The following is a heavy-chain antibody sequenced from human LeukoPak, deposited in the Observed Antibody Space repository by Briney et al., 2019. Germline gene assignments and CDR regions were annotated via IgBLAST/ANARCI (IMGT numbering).Heavy chain of an antibody. J-gene: IGHJ4*02. CDR3: ARGGYSYVNYFDY. V-gene: IGHV4-39*07. Sequence: PSETLSLTCTVSGGSISSSSYYWGWIRQPPGKGLEWIGSIYYSGSTSYNPSLKSRVTILVDKSKNQFSLKLSSVTAADTAVYYCARGGYSYVNYFDYWGQGTLVTVSS. CDR1: GGSISSSSYY. CDR2: IYYSGST. D-gene: IGHD5-18*01.